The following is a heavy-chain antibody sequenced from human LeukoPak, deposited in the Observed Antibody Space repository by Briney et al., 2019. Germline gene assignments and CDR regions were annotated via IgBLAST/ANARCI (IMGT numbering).Heavy chain of an antibody. CDR2: INPNSGGT. CDR3: ARDFGGSVTTAGY. CDR1: GYTFTGYY. V-gene: IGHV1-2*02. D-gene: IGHD4-17*01. J-gene: IGHJ4*02. Sequence: ASVKVTCKASGYTFTGYYIHWVRQAPGQGLEWMGWINPNSGGTNYAQKFQGRVTMTRDTSISTAYMELSRLRSDDTAVYYCARDFGGSVTTAGYWGQGTLVTVSS.